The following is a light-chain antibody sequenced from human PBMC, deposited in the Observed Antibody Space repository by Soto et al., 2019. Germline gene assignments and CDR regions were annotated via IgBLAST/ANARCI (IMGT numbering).Light chain of an antibody. J-gene: IGKJ4*01. CDR1: QRISSW. V-gene: IGKV1-5*03. Sequence: DIQMTQSPSTLSASVGDRVTITCRASQRISSWLAWYQQKPGKAPKLLIYKTSSLESGVPSTFSGSGSGTEFTLTINSLQPDDFATYYCQQYDSYPLTFGGGTKVEIK. CDR3: QQYDSYPLT. CDR2: KTS.